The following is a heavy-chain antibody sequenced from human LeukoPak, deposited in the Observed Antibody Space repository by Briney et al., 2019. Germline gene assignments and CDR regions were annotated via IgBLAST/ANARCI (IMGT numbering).Heavy chain of an antibody. Sequence: PGGSLRLSCAASGFSFSSYDMHWVCQVTGKGLEWVSGIGADGDTYFPGSMKGRFAISRDNSKNTLYLQMNSLRAEDTAVYYCAKDQRASSAWYGYFDFWGQGTLVTVSS. CDR2: IGADGDT. CDR3: AKDQRASSAWYGYFDF. D-gene: IGHD6-19*01. CDR1: GFSFSSYD. V-gene: IGHV3-13*04. J-gene: IGHJ4*02.